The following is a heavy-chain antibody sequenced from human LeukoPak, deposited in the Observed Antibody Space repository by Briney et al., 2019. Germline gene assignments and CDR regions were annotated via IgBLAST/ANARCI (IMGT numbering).Heavy chain of an antibody. CDR1: LGTLSSYA. CDR2: IIPIFGTA. CDR3: ARFSSSSAVDY. J-gene: IGHJ4*02. V-gene: IGHV1-69*05. Sequence: SVNDSCKASLGTLSSYAISWVRQAPGQGLEWMGRIIPIFGTANYAQKFQGRVTITTDESTSTAYMELSSLRSEDTAVYYCARFSSSSAVDYWGQGTLVTVSS. D-gene: IGHD6-6*01.